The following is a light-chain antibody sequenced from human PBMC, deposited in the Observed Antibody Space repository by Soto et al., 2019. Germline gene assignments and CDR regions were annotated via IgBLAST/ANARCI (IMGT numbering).Light chain of an antibody. CDR2: GAS. J-gene: IGKJ1*01. Sequence: EIVLTQSPGTLSLSPGERATLSCRASQSVSSSYLAWYQQKPGQAPRLLIFGASSRATGIPDRFSGSGSGTDFTLTISRLEPEDFAVYHCQQHYSSPWTFGQGTKVDIK. CDR1: QSVSSSY. V-gene: IGKV3-20*01. CDR3: QQHYSSPWT.